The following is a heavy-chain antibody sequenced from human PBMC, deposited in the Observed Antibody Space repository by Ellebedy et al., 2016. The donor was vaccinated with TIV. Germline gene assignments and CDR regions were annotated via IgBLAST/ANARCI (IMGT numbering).Heavy chain of an antibody. CDR2: FSYSGST. J-gene: IGHJ6*02. CDR1: TFSSYA. D-gene: IGHD2-2*01. Sequence: TFSSYAMSWVRQPPGKGLEWIGSFSYSGSTYNNPSLKSRVTISADTSKDQFSLKLSSVTAADTAVYYCARIVLVPATMGGYYYGMDVWGQGTTVIVSS. V-gene: IGHV4-39*01. CDR3: ARIVLVPATMGGYYYGMDV.